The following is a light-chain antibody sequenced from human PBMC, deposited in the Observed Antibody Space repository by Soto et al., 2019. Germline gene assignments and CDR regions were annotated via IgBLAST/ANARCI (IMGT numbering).Light chain of an antibody. CDR2: ETS. J-gene: IGKJ5*01. V-gene: IGKV3D-20*02. Sequence: EIVLTQSPGTLSLSPGERATLSCRASQSFSSSYLAWYQQKPGQAPRLLIYETSSRATGIPDRFSGSGSQTDFTLTISRLEPEDFAVYYCQHRSNWPITFGQGTRLEIK. CDR1: QSFSSSY. CDR3: QHRSNWPIT.